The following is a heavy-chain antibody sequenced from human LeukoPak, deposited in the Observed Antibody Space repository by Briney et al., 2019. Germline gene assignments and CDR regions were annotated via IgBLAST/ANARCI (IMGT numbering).Heavy chain of an antibody. V-gene: IGHV3-21*01. CDR3: YGSGNPRDYYYYMDV. D-gene: IGHD3-10*01. CDR1: GFTFSSYS. CDR2: ISSSSSYI. Sequence: GGSLRLSCAASGFTFSSYSMNWVRQAPGKGLEWVSSISSSSSYIYYADSVKGRFTISRDNAKNSLYLQMNSLRAEDTAVYYCYGSGNPRDYYYYMDVWGKGTTVTVSS. J-gene: IGHJ6*03.